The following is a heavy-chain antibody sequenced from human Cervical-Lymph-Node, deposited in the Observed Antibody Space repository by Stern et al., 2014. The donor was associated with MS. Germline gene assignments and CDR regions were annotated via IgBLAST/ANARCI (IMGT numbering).Heavy chain of an antibody. J-gene: IGHJ4*02. CDR3: ARKSLSMDHYFDS. V-gene: IGHV4-59*01. CDR1: GASISSYY. CDR2: IYYTGTT. D-gene: IGHD2-2*03. Sequence: QLQLQGSGPGLVKPSETLSLTCTVSGASISSYYWNWIRQPPGKGLEWIGYIYYTGTTNYNPSLKGRVAISLDTSKNQFSLILRSVSAADTAVYYCARKSLSMDHYFDSWGQGTLVTVSS.